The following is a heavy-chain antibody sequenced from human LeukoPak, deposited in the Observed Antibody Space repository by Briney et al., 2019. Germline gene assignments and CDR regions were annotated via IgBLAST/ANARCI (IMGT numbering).Heavy chain of an antibody. J-gene: IGHJ4*02. D-gene: IGHD4-17*01. CDR1: GGSISSYY. Sequence: SETLSLTCTVSGGSISSYYWSWIRQPAGKGLEWIGRIYTSGSTNYNPSLKSRVTMSVDTSKNQFSLKLSSVTAADTAVYYCARDGPRLGDSFFDYWGQGTLVTVSS. CDR3: ARDGPRLGDSFFDY. V-gene: IGHV4-4*07. CDR2: IYTSGST.